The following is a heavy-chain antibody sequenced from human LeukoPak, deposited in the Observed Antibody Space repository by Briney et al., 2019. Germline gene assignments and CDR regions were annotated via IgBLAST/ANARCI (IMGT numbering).Heavy chain of an antibody. CDR2: INSDGSST. CDR3: ARGGIEVAGYVEF. D-gene: IGHD6-19*01. CDR1: GFTFGSYW. V-gene: IGHV3-74*01. Sequence: GGSPRLSCAASGFTFGSYWMHWVRQAPGKGLVWVSRINSDGSSTTYADSVKGRFTISRDNAKNTLYLQMNSLRAENTAVYYCARGGIEVAGYVEFWGQGTLATVSS. J-gene: IGHJ4*02.